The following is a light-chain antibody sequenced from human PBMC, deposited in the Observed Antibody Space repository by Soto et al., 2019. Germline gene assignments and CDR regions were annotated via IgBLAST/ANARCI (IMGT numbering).Light chain of an antibody. CDR3: QQTYSPPFT. CDR1: HTFSSF. Sequence: DIQMTQSPSSVSASVGDRVTITCRASHTFSSFLNWYQQKRGKPPTLLIYGAYNLRSGVPSRFTGSGGGAEFRLTISRLQPDDFATYYCQQTYSPPFTFGQGTSLELK. J-gene: IGKJ2*01. V-gene: IGKV1-39*01. CDR2: GAY.